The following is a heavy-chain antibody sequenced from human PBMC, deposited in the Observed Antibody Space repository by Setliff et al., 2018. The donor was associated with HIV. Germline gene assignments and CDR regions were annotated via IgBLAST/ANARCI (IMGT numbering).Heavy chain of an antibody. Sequence: PSETMSLTCVVSGGSIRSSNWWSWVRQPPGKGLEWIGEIHHSGSTNYNRSLKSRVTISVDKSKNQFSLNLSSVTAADTAMYYCARDLKSGSYSPGAFDIWGQGTMVTVSS. CDR2: IHHSGST. CDR3: ARDLKSGSYSPGAFDI. D-gene: IGHD1-26*01. V-gene: IGHV4-4*02. CDR1: GGSIRSSNW. J-gene: IGHJ3*02.